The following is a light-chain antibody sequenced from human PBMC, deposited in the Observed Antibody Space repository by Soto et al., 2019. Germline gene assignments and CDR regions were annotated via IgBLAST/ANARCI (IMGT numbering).Light chain of an antibody. CDR1: QDISSY. CDR3: QQVKRDLPLT. J-gene: IGKJ4*01. V-gene: IGKV1-9*01. CDR2: AAS. Sequence: IQLTQSPSSLSASVGDRVIITCRASQDISSYVAWYQQKPGKAPKVLIYAASTVHSGVPSRFSGSGSGTEFTLTIDSLQPDDVATYYCQQVKRDLPLTFGGGTKVEIK.